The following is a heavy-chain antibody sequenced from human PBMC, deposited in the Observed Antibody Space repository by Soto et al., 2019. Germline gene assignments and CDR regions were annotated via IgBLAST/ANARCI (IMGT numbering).Heavy chain of an antibody. J-gene: IGHJ5*02. V-gene: IGHV4-34*01. D-gene: IGHD3-3*01. CDR1: GGSFSGYY. Sequence: PSETLSLTCAVYGGSFSGYYWSWIRQPPGKGLEWIGEINHSGSTNYNPSLKSRVTISVDTSKNQFSLKLSSVTAADTAVYYCARPHLARSLERPFNWFDPWGQGTLVTVSS. CDR3: ARPHLARSLERPFNWFDP. CDR2: INHSGST.